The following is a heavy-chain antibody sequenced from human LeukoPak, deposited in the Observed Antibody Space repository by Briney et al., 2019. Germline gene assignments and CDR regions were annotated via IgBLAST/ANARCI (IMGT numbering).Heavy chain of an antibody. V-gene: IGHV1-69*06. CDR3: ASLEDYYDSSGYLNWFDP. CDR2: IIPIFGTA. J-gene: IGHJ5*02. D-gene: IGHD3-22*01. CDR1: GGTFSSYA. Sequence: SVKVSCKASGGTFSSYAISWVRQAPGQGLEWMGGIIPIFGTANYAQKFQGRVTITADKSTSTAYMELSSLRSEDTAVYYCASLEDYYDSSGYLNWFDPWGQGTLVTVSS.